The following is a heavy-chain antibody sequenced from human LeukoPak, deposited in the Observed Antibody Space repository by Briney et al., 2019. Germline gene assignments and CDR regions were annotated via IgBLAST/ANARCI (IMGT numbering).Heavy chain of an antibody. Sequence: GSLRLSCAASGFTLSNYWMSWVRQAPGKGLEWIGEINHSGSTNYNPSLKSRVTISVDTSKNQFSLKLSSVTAADTAVYYCARGRKRITMIVVVYGNGAFDIWGQGTMVTVSS. CDR1: GFTLSNYW. V-gene: IGHV4-34*01. J-gene: IGHJ3*02. D-gene: IGHD3-22*01. CDR3: ARGRKRITMIVVVYGNGAFDI. CDR2: INHSGST.